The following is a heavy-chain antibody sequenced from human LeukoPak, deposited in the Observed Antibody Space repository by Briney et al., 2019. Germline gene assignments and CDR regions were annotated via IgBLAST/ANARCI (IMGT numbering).Heavy chain of an antibody. D-gene: IGHD3-3*01. CDR2: ISGSGSTI. CDR1: GFTFSDYY. J-gene: IGHJ5*02. CDR3: ARDGQITIFGVVDSGDWFDP. Sequence: KSGGSLRLSCAASGFTFSDYYMSWIRQAPGKGLEWVSYISGSGSTIYYADSVKGRFTISRDNAKNSLYLQMNSLRAEDTAVYYCARDGQITIFGVVDSGDWFDPWGQGTLVTVSS. V-gene: IGHV3-11*01.